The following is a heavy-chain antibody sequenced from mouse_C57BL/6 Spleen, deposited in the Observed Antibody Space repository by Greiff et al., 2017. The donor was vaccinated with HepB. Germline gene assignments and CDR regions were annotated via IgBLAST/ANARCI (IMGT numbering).Heavy chain of an antibody. CDR3: TRAYYYSNPSWFAY. V-gene: IGHV1-15*01. D-gene: IGHD2-5*01. CDR2: IDPETGGT. Sequence: QVQLQESGAELVRPGASVTLSCKASGYTFTDYEMHWVKQTPVHGLEWIGAIDPETGGTAYNQKFKGKAILTADKSSSTAYMELRSLTSEDSAVYYCTRAYYYSNPSWFAYWGQGTLVTVSA. J-gene: IGHJ3*01. CDR1: GYTFTDYE.